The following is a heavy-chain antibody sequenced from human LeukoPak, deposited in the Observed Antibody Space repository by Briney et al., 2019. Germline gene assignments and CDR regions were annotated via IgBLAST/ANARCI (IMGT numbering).Heavy chain of an antibody. Sequence: EALSLTCTVSGYSISSGYYWGWIRQPPGKGLEWVSAISGSGGSTYYADSVKGRFTISRDNSKNTLYLQMNSLRAEDTALYYCATKSPNRYSGTYFDYWGQGTLVTVSS. CDR3: ATKSPNRYSGTYFDY. J-gene: IGHJ4*02. CDR2: ISGSGGST. V-gene: IGHV3-23*01. CDR1: GYSISSGYY. D-gene: IGHD1-26*01.